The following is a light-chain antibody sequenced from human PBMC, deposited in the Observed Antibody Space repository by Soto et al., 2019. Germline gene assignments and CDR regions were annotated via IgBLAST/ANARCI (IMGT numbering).Light chain of an antibody. CDR3: QHFVNSLTWT. CDR1: QSVSSY. V-gene: IGKV3-11*01. Sequence: EIVLTQSPATLSLSPGERATLSCRASQSVSSYLAWFRQKPGQAPRLLIYDASTRATGIPARFSGSGSGTDFTLTISRLEPEDFAVYYCQHFVNSLTWTFGQGTKVDIK. CDR2: DAS. J-gene: IGKJ1*01.